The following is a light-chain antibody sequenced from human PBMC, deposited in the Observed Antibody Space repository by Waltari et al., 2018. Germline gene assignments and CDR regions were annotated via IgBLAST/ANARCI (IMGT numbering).Light chain of an antibody. J-gene: IGKJ1*01. CDR2: WAS. Sequence: DIVMTQSPDSLAVSLGERATSNCKSSQSVLYSSNNKNYLAWYQQKPGQPPKLLIYWASTRESGVPDRFSGSGSGTDFTLTINSLQAEDVAVYYCQQYYSIPPTFGQGTKVEIK. V-gene: IGKV4-1*01. CDR1: QSVLYSSNNKNY. CDR3: QQYYSIPPT.